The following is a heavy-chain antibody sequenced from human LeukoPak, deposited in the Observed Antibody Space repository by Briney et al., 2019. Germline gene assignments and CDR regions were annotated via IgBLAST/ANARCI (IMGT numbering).Heavy chain of an antibody. Sequence: GGSLRVSCAASGFTRGNYWMHWVRQAPGKGLVWVSRGDGDGSHSTYADSVKGRFTISRDNAKNTLYLQMNSLTGEDTAVYYCAYSNHFYNWGQEALVTVSS. D-gene: IGHD4-11*01. CDR1: GFTRGNYW. J-gene: IGHJ4*02. CDR2: GDGDGSHS. CDR3: AYSNHFYN. V-gene: IGHV3-74*03.